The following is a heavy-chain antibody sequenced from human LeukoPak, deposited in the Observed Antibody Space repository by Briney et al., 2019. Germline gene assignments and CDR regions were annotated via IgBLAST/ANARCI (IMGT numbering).Heavy chain of an antibody. CDR2: ISSSSSYI. D-gene: IGHD4-17*01. J-gene: IGHJ5*02. V-gene: IGHV3-21*01. CDR1: GFTFSSYS. Sequence: GGSLRLSCAASGFTFSSYSMNWVRQAPGKGLEGVSSISSSSSYIYYADSVKGRFTISRDNAKNSLYLQMNSLRAEDTAVYYCAKSVIDVTTNWFDPWGQGTLVTVSS. CDR3: AKSVIDVTTNWFDP.